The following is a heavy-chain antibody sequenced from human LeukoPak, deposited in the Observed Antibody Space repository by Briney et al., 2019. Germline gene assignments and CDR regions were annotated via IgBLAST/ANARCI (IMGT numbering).Heavy chain of an antibody. J-gene: IGHJ4*02. V-gene: IGHV5-51*01. CDR1: GYSFTSYW. CDR2: IYPGDSDT. Sequence: GESLKISCKGSGYSFTSYWIGWVRQMPGKGLEWMGIIYPGDSDTRYSPSFQGQVTISADKSISTAYMELSRLRSDDTAVYYCASLAFDYWGQGTLVTVSS. CDR3: ASLAFDY.